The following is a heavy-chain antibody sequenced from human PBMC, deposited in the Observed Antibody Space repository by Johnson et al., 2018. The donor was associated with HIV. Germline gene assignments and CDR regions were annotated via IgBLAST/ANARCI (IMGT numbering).Heavy chain of an antibody. V-gene: IGHV3-20*04. Sequence: VQLVESGGGVVRPGGSLRLSCAASGFTFDDYCMSWVRQAPGKGLEWVSGINWRGGSTGYADSVKGRFTISRDNAKNSLYLQMNSLRAEDTAMYYCAREGGYSIAAPSDAFDIWGQGTMVTVSS. D-gene: IGHD6-6*01. CDR1: GFTFDDYC. J-gene: IGHJ3*02. CDR3: AREGGYSIAAPSDAFDI. CDR2: INWRGGST.